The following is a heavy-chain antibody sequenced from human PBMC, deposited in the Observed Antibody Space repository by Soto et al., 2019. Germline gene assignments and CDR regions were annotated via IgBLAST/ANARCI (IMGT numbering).Heavy chain of an antibody. Sequence: SETLSLTCTVSGGSVSSGSYYWSWIRQPPGKGLEWIGYIYNSRSTNYNPSLKSRVSISVDTSKNQFSLKLSSVTAADTAVYYCAKGVYSYDNWFDPWGQGTLVTVSS. J-gene: IGHJ5*02. CDR1: GGSVSSGSYY. V-gene: IGHV4-61*01. CDR2: IYNSRST. CDR3: AKGVYSYDNWFDP. D-gene: IGHD5-18*01.